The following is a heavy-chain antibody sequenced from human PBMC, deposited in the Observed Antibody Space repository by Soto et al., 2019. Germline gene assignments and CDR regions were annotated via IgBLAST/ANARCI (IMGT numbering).Heavy chain of an antibody. Sequence: PSETLSLTCAVYGGSFSGYYWSWIRQPPGKRLEWIGEINHSGSTNYNPSLKSRVTISVDTSKNQFSLKLSSVTAADTAVYYCERGKRNYYDSSGYYTKNLYYFDYWGKGTLVTVS. CDR2: INHSGST. J-gene: IGHJ4*02. CDR1: GGSFSGYY. CDR3: ERGKRNYYDSSGYYTKNLYYFDY. D-gene: IGHD3-22*01. V-gene: IGHV4-34*01.